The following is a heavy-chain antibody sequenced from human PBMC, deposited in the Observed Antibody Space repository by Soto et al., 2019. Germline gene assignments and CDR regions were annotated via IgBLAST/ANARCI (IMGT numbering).Heavy chain of an antibody. V-gene: IGHV3-23*01. D-gene: IGHD6-13*01. Sequence: EVQLLESGGGLVQPGGSLRVSCAASGFTFSDYVMSWVRQAPGKGLEWVSAITGSSGDTYHADSVKGRFTISRDNTKNTLYLQVNSLRAEDSAVYYCAKGSANSRPYYFDSWGQGALVTVSS. CDR2: ITGSSGDT. CDR3: AKGSANSRPYYFDS. CDR1: GFTFSDYV. J-gene: IGHJ4*02.